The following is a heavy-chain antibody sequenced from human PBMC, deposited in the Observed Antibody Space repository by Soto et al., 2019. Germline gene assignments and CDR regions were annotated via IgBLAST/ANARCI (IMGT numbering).Heavy chain of an antibody. J-gene: IGHJ2*01. Sequence: GGSLRLSCAASGFTFSSYWMHWVRQAPGKGLVWVSRTNSDGSSTSYADSVKGRFTISRDNAKNTLYLQMNSLRAEDTAVYYCARDRTYDDWYSGYFDLWGRGTLVTVSS. D-gene: IGHD4-17*01. CDR1: GFTFSSYW. CDR3: ARDRTYDDWYSGYFDL. CDR2: TNSDGSST. V-gene: IGHV3-74*01.